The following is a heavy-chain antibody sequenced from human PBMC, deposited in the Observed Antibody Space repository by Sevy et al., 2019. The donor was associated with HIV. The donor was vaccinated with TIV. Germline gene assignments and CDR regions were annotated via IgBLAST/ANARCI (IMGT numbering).Heavy chain of an antibody. CDR2: ISSSSSYI. Sequence: GGSLRLSCAASGFTFSSYSMNWVRQAPGKGLEWVSSISSSSSYIYYADSVKGRFTISRDNAKNSLYLQMNSLRVEDTAVYYCARDRKDIVVVPAAPDYWGQGTLVTVSS. J-gene: IGHJ4*02. D-gene: IGHD2-2*01. V-gene: IGHV3-21*01. CDR3: ARDRKDIVVVPAAPDY. CDR1: GFTFSSYS.